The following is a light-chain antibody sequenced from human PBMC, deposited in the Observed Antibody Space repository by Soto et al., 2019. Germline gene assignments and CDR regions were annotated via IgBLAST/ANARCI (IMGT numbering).Light chain of an antibody. CDR1: SSDIGGYNY. CDR3: ASYAGSNTYV. CDR2: EVT. J-gene: IGLJ1*01. Sequence: QSVLTQPPSASGSPGQSVTISCTGTSSDIGGYNYVSWYQRHPDKAPKLMIYEVTKRPSGVPDRFSGSKSGNTASLTVSGLQSEDEADYYCASYAGSNTYVFGTGT. V-gene: IGLV2-8*01.